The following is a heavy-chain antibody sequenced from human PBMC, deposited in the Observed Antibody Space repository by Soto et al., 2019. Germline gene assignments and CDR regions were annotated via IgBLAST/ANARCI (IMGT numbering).Heavy chain of an antibody. J-gene: IGHJ5*02. CDR3: ARVDSSSCRFDP. D-gene: IGHD6-13*01. CDR1: GGSISSYY. V-gene: IGHV4-59*01. Sequence: NPSETLSLTCTVSGGSISSYYWSWIRQPPGKGLEWIGYIYYSGSTNYNPSLKSRVTISVDTSKNQFSLKLSSVTAADTAVYYCARVDSSSCRFDPWGQGTLVTVSS. CDR2: IYYSGST.